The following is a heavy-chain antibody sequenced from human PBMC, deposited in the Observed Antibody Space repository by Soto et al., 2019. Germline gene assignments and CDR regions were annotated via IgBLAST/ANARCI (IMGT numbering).Heavy chain of an antibody. J-gene: IGHJ4*02. V-gene: IGHV3-30*03. Sequence: QVQLVESGGGVVQPGRSLRLSCAASGFTFSSYGMHWVRQAPGKGLEWVAVISYDGSNKYYADSVKGRFTISRDNSKNTLYLQMNSLRAEDTAVYYCAHSWGYTAALDYWGQGTMVTVSS. CDR1: GFTFSSYG. D-gene: IGHD5-18*01. CDR2: ISYDGSNK. CDR3: AHSWGYTAALDY.